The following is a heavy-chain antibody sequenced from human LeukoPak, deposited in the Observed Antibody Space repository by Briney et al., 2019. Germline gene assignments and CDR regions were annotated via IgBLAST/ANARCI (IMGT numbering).Heavy chain of an antibody. D-gene: IGHD2-15*01. J-gene: IGHJ4*02. V-gene: IGHV3-23*01. CDR2: ITGSGGST. Sequence: GGSLRLSCAASGFTFSSYAMSWVRQAPGKGLEWVSAITGSGGSTYYADSVKGRFTISRDNSKNTVYLQMNSLRAEDTAVYYCAKARYDGEVMIAATDYWGQGTLVTVSS. CDR1: GFTFSSYA. CDR3: AKARYDGEVMIAATDY.